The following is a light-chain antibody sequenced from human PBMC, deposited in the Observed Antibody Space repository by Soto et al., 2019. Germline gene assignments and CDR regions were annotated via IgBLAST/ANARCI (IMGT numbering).Light chain of an antibody. CDR1: QTISSW. V-gene: IGKV1-5*03. Sequence: DIQMTQSPSTLSASVGDRVTITCRASQTISSWLAWYQQKPGKAPKLLIYKASSLESGVPSRFSDSGSGTEFTLNISSLQSDYFATFYCTKYNPYSAFDQGTRLEIK. CDR2: KAS. CDR3: TKYNPYSA. J-gene: IGKJ5*01.